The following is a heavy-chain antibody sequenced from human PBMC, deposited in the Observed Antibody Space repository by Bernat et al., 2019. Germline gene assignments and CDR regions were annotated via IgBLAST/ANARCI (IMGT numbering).Heavy chain of an antibody. V-gene: IGHV4-39*01. J-gene: IGHJ5*01. CDR3: ARYSSSSWSWWFDS. CDR2: IHYSGST. CDR1: GGSISSRTYY. Sequence: QLQLQESGSGLVKPSETLSLTCTVSGGSISSRTYYWGWIRQPTGKGLEWIGSIHYSGSTDYNPSLKSRLTISGDTSKNQFSLKLSSVTAADTSVYYCARYSSSSWSWWFDSWGQGILFTVAS. D-gene: IGHD6-6*01.